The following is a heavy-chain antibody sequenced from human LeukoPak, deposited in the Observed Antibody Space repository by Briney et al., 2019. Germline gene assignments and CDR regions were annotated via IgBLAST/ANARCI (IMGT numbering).Heavy chain of an antibody. CDR1: EYTFTSYD. CDR3: ARGSWGEIAGRKSFEF. CDR2: ISPNSGNT. D-gene: IGHD6-6*01. Sequence: ASVKVSCKASEYTFTSYDINWVRQATGQGLEWMGWISPNSGNTGYAQKFQGRVTMTRVTSISTAYMELNNLTSEDTSVYYCARGSWGEIAGRKSFEFWGQGSLVTVSS. J-gene: IGHJ4*02. V-gene: IGHV1-8*01.